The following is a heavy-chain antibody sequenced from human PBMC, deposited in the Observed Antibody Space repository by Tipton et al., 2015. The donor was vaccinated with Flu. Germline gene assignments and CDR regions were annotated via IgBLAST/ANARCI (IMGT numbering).Heavy chain of an antibody. CDR3: ARRDYTNYVSDPKSWFDP. CDR2: IYNGVYT. J-gene: IGHJ5*02. Sequence: LRLSCAASGFTFSDYWMAWVRQSAGKGLEWIGYIYNGVYTKYNPSLKSRVTLSADTSKNQFSLRLSSVTAADMAVYYCARRDYTNYVSDPKSWFDPWGQGTLVAVSS. V-gene: IGHV4-4*09. CDR1: GFTFSDYW. D-gene: IGHD4-11*01.